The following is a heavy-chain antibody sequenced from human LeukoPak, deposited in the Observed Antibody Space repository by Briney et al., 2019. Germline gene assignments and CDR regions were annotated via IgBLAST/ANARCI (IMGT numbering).Heavy chain of an antibody. V-gene: IGHV3-23*01. Sequence: PGGSLRLSCAASGFTFSSYAMSWVRQAPGKGLEWVSSVSGNGGSTLYADSVKGRFTISRDNSKDTLYLQMNSLRAEDTAVYYCAKDDGAFDYWGQGTLVTVSS. CDR2: VSGNGGST. J-gene: IGHJ4*02. D-gene: IGHD1-26*01. CDR3: AKDDGAFDY. CDR1: GFTFSSYA.